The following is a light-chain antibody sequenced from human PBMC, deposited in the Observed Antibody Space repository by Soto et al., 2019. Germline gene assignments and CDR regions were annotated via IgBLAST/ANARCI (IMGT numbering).Light chain of an antibody. V-gene: IGLV2-23*01. CDR1: SSDVGNYNL. Sequence: QSALTQPASVSGSPGQSITISCTGTSSDVGNYNLVSWYQHHPGKAPQLIIYATTKRPSGVSNRYSGSKSGNTASLTISGLQAEDEADYYCQAYDYSLTASVFGGGTKLTVL. CDR3: QAYDYSLTASV. CDR2: ATT. J-gene: IGLJ3*02.